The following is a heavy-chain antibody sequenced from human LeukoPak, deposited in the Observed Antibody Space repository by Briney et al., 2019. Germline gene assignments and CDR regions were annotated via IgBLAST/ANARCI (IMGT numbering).Heavy chain of an antibody. J-gene: IGHJ4*02. CDR3: AKGSVLRYFDWLLYLDY. CDR2: ISGSGDDS. V-gene: IGHV3-23*01. CDR1: GFTFSSYW. Sequence: GGSLRLSCAASGFTFSSYWMTWVRQAPGKGLEWVSAISGSGDDSKYADSVKGRFTISRDNSKNTLYLQMNSLRAEDTAVYYCAKGSVLRYFDWLLYLDYWGQGTLVTVSS. D-gene: IGHD3-9*01.